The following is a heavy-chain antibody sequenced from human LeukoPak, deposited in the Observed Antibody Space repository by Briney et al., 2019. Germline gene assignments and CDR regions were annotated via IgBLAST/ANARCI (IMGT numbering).Heavy chain of an antibody. CDR1: GGSISSYY. CDR2: IYYNGST. CDR3: ARGTGKWDAFDI. J-gene: IGHJ3*02. V-gene: IGHV4-59*01. Sequence: SETLSLTCTVSGGSISSYYRTWIRQPPGKGLEWVGYIYYNGSTNYNPSLKSRVTISADTSKNQFSLKLSSVTAADTAVYYCARGTGKWDAFDIWGQGTMVTVSS. D-gene: IGHD3/OR15-3a*01.